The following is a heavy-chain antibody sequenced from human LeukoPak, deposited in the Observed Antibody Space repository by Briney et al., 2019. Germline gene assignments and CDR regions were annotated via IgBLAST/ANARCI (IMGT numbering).Heavy chain of an antibody. D-gene: IGHD2-2*01. V-gene: IGHV3-9*01. CDR2: ISWNSGSI. J-gene: IGHJ1*01. CDR1: GFTFSSYE. Sequence: GGSLRLSCAASGFTFSSYEMNWVRQAPGKGLEWVSGISWNSGSIGYADSVKGRFTISRDNAKNSLYLQMNSLRAEDTALYYCAKDMGHCSSTSCPIQHWGQGTLVTVSS. CDR3: AKDMGHCSSTSCPIQH.